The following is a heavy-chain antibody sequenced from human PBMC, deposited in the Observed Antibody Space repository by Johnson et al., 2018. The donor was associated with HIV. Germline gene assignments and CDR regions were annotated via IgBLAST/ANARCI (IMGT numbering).Heavy chain of an antibody. CDR3: ARDHAFDI. J-gene: IGHJ3*02. Sequence: QVQLVESGGGVVQPGRSLRLSCAASGFTFSSYAMHWVRQAPGKGLEWVAVISYDGSNKYYADSVKGRFTISSDNSQNTLYLQMNSLRAEDTAVYYCARDHAFDIWGQGTMVTVSS. CDR1: GFTFSSYA. CDR2: ISYDGSNK. V-gene: IGHV3-30-3*01.